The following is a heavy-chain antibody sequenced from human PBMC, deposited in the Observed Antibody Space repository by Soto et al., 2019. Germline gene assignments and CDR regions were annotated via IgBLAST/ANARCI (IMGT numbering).Heavy chain of an antibody. CDR3: ALSGYSYGSFDY. CDR1: GGSISSSNW. D-gene: IGHD5-18*01. J-gene: IGHJ4*02. V-gene: IGHV4-4*02. Sequence: SETLSLTCAVSGGSISSSNWWSWVRQPPGKGLEWIGEIYHSGSTNYNPSLKSRVTISVDKSKNQFSLKLSSVTAADTAVYHCALSGYSYGSFDYWGQGTLVTVSS. CDR2: IYHSGST.